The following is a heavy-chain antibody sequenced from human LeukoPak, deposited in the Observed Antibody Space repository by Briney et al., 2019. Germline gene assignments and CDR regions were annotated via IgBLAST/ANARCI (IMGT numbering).Heavy chain of an antibody. CDR1: GGSVSSGSYY. CDR3: AMGDYCGGDCYGLSAFDI. D-gene: IGHD2-21*02. J-gene: IGHJ3*02. V-gene: IGHV4-61*01. CDR2: IYYSGST. Sequence: SETLSLTCTVSGGSVSSGSYYWSWIRQPPGKGLEWIGYIYYSGSTNYNPSLKSRVTISVDTSKNQFSLKLSSVTAADTAVYYCAMGDYCGGDCYGLSAFDIWGQGTMVTVSS.